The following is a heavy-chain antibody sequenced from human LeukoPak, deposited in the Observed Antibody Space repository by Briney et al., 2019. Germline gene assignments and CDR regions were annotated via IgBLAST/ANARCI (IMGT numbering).Heavy chain of an antibody. Sequence: GGSLRLSCAASGFTFSSYAMSWVRQAPGKGLEGVGFIRSKAYGGTTEYAASVKGRFTISRDDSKSIAYLQMNSLKTEDTAVYDCTNGSWWFDPWGQGTLVTVSS. CDR3: TNGSWWFDP. V-gene: IGHV3-49*04. D-gene: IGHD3-10*01. J-gene: IGHJ5*02. CDR2: IRSKAYGGTT. CDR1: GFTFSSYA.